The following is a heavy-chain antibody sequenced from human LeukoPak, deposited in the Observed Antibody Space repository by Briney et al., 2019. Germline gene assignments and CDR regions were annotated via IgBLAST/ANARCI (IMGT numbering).Heavy chain of an antibody. CDR2: IDPSDSYT. CDR3: ARLLGYCSGGSCYGMDV. J-gene: IGHJ6*02. Sequence: HGESLKISCRGSGYSFASYWISWVPQLPGKGLEWMGRIDPSDSYTNYSPSFQGHVTISVDRSIRTAYLQWSSLKASDTAMYYCARLLGYCSGGSCYGMDVWGQGTTVIVSS. D-gene: IGHD2-15*01. V-gene: IGHV5-10-1*01. CDR1: GYSFASYW.